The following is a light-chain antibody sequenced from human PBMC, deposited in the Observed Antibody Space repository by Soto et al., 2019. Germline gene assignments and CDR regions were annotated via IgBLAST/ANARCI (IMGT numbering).Light chain of an antibody. Sequence: QSALTQPASASGSPGQSVAISCTGTSSDVGNYNYVSWYQQHPGKAPKLMIYEVSKRPSGVPDRFSGYKSGNTASLTVSGLQAEDEADYYCCSYGGSNTSFVFGAGTKLTVL. CDR2: EVS. CDR3: CSYGGSNTSFV. V-gene: IGLV2-8*01. CDR1: SSDVGNYNY. J-gene: IGLJ2*01.